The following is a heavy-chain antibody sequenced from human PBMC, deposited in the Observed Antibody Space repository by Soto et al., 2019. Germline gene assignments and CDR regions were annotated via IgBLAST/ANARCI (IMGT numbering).Heavy chain of an antibody. J-gene: IGHJ5*02. CDR3: ARHDWLDP. Sequence: EVQLVESGGGLIQPGGSLRLSCAASGFTVSVDSMIRVRQAPGKGLEWVSLFYNTGFIHYADSVKGRFTISRDNSKNTLYLQMNSLRAEDTAVYFCARHDWLDPWGQGTLVTVSS. CDR1: GFTVSVDS. V-gene: IGHV3-53*01. CDR2: FYNTGFI.